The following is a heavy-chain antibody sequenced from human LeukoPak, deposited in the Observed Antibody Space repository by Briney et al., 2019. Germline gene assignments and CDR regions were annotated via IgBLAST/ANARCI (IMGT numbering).Heavy chain of an antibody. V-gene: IGHV5-51*01. D-gene: IGHD1-1*01. Sequence: GESLKISCKGSGYSFTRYWIGWVRQMPGKGLEWMGITYPGESDTRYSPSFQGQVTISADQSISTAYLQWSSLKASDTAMYYCARRVGRTGTTDFDYWGQGTLVTVSS. J-gene: IGHJ4*02. CDR3: ARRVGRTGTTDFDY. CDR1: GYSFTRYW. CDR2: TYPGESDT.